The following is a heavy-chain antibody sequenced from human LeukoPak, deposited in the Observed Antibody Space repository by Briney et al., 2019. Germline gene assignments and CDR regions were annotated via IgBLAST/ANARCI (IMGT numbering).Heavy chain of an antibody. J-gene: IGHJ4*02. CDR3: ARTGQQLAHDLYY. Sequence: SETLSLTCTVSGGSISSYYWSWIRQPPGKGLEWIGYIYYSGSTNYNPSLKSRVTISLDTSKNQFSLKLSSVTAADTAVYYCARTGQQLAHDLYYWGQGTLVTVSS. D-gene: IGHD6-13*01. CDR1: GGSISSYY. V-gene: IGHV4-59*01. CDR2: IYYSGST.